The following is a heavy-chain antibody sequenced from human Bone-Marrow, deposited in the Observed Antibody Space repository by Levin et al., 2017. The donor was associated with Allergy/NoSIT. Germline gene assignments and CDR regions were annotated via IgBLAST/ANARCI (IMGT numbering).Heavy chain of an antibody. D-gene: IGHD2-2*01. Sequence: ASVKVSCKASGYTFTSYDINWVRQATGQGLEWMGWMNPNSGNTGYAQKFQGRVTMTRNTSISTAYMELSSLRSEDTAVYYCARGQSGVPAAIFWGYYYYGMDVWGQGTTVTVSS. CDR3: ARGQSGVPAAIFWGYYYYGMDV. V-gene: IGHV1-8*01. J-gene: IGHJ6*02. CDR1: GYTFTSYD. CDR2: MNPNSGNT.